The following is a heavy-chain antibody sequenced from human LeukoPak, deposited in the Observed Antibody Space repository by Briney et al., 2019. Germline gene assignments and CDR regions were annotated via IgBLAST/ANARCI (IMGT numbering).Heavy chain of an antibody. V-gene: IGHV4-59*12. CDR3: AREASMVRGVPSMDY. J-gene: IGHJ4*02. CDR1: GGSISSYY. Sequence: PSETLSLTCTVSGGSISSYYWSWIRQPPGKGLEWIGSIYYSGSTYYNPSLKSRVTISVDTSKNQFSLKLSSVTAADTAVYYCAREASMVRGVPSMDYWGQGTLVTVSS. CDR2: IYYSGST. D-gene: IGHD3-10*01.